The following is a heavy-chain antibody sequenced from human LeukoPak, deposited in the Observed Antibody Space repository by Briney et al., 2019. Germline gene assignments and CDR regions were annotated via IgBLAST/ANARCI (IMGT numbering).Heavy chain of an antibody. V-gene: IGHV3-23*01. J-gene: IGHJ3*02. D-gene: IGHD2-2*01. Sequence: GGSLRLSCAASGFTFSNYAMNWVRQTPGKGLEWVSVMSGSGGTTYYADSVKGRFTISRDNAKNTLYLQMNSLRAEDTAVYYCARDGISCGHDAFDIWGQGTMVTVSS. CDR2: MSGSGGTT. CDR1: GFTFSNYA. CDR3: ARDGISCGHDAFDI.